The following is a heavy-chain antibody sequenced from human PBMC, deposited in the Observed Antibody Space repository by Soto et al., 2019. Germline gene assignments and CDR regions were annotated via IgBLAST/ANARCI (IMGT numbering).Heavy chain of an antibody. Sequence: EAQLLESGGGVVQPGGSLRLSCAASGFIFSNFAMNWVRQAPGKGLEWVSGISAGGGDTYYADSVRGRFIISRDNSKGSLCLQMSGLRADVSVLYCCAYRVAEKSWCTTTRCFLIAFDIWGQGTMVTVSS. CDR3: AYRVAEKSWCTTTRCFLIAFDI. D-gene: IGHD2-2*01. V-gene: IGHV3-23*01. CDR2: ISAGGGDT. CDR1: GFIFSNFA. J-gene: IGHJ3*02.